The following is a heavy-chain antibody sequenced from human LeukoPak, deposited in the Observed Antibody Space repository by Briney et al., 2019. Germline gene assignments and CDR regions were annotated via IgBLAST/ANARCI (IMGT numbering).Heavy chain of an antibody. D-gene: IGHD3-10*01. CDR2: IYSGGDT. Sequence: PGGSLRVCCAASGFTVSSNYMGWVRQAPGKGLEWLSIIYSGGDTYYADPVKGRFTISRESSKNTVHLQMDSLRAEDSALYHCARVSVVRRVSDAFDIWGQGTMVTVSS. V-gene: IGHV3-53*01. CDR3: ARVSVVRRVSDAFDI. J-gene: IGHJ3*02. CDR1: GFTVSSNY.